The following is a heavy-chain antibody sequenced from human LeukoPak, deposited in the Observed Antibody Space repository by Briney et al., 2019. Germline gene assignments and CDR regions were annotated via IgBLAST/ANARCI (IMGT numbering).Heavy chain of an antibody. CDR1: GFTFEDYG. V-gene: IGHV3-20*04. CDR3: SSLNTYYYDTSGYSY. D-gene: IGHD3-22*01. J-gene: IGHJ4*02. CDR2: ITWNGGST. Sequence: PGGSLRLSCAASGFTFEDYGMSWVRQAPGKGLEWVSGITWNGGSTGYADSVKGRFTISRDNAKNSLYLQMNSLKTEDTAVYYCSSLNTYYYDTSGYSYWGQGTLVTVSS.